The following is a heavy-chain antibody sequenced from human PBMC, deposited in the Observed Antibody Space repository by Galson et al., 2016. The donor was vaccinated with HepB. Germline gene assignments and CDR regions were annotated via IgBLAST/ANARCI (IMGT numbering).Heavy chain of an antibody. CDR1: GFTFNYY. Sequence: SLRLSCAASGFTFNYYMSWVRQAPGKGLEWISYISTNSSYALYADSVKGRFTISRVNARNSLYPQMNSLRADDTAVYYCARNTPSPGNGAYFDYWGRGALVTVSS. D-gene: IGHD1-14*01. J-gene: IGHJ4*02. V-gene: IGHV3-11*03. CDR3: ARNTPSPGNGAYFDY. CDR2: ISTNSSYA.